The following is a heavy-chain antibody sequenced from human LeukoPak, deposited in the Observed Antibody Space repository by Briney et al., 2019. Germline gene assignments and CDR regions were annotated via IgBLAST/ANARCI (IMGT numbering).Heavy chain of an antibody. CDR1: GGSFSGYY. J-gene: IGHJ4*02. CDR3: ARHCGRPYYGWVYYFDY. CDR2: INHSGST. D-gene: IGHD3-10*01. Sequence: PSETLSLTCAVYGGSFSGYYWSWIRQPPGKGLEWIGEINHSGSTNYNPSLKSRVTISVDTSKNQFSLKLSSVTAADTAVYYCARHCGRPYYGWVYYFDYWGQGTLVTVSS. V-gene: IGHV4-34*01.